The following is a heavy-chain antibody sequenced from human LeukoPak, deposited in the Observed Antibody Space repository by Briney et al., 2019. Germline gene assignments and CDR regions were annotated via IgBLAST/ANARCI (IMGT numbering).Heavy chain of an antibody. D-gene: IGHD2-21*02. CDR2: IYYSGST. J-gene: IGHJ4*02. CDR1: GGSISSGGYY. V-gene: IGHV4-31*03. CDR3: AKERSGDSDY. Sequence: SETLSLTCTVSGGSISSGGYYWSWIRQHPGKGLEWIGYIYYSGSTYYNPSLKSRVTISVDTSKNQFSLRLTSVTAADTAVYFCAKERSGDSDYWGQGTLVTVSS.